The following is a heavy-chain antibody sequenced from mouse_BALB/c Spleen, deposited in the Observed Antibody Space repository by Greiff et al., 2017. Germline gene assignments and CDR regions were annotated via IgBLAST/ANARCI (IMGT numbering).Heavy chain of an antibody. D-gene: IGHD1-1*02. CDR2: ISTYYGNT. CDR1: SYTFTDYA. V-gene: IGHV1-67*01. Sequence: VQLQQSGPELVRPGVSVKISCKGSSYTFTDYAMHWVKQSHAKSLEWIGVISTYYGNTNYNQKFKGKATMTVDKSSSTAYMHLSSLTSEDSAVYYCTRRGGNYAMDYWGQGTSVTVSS. CDR3: TRRGGNYAMDY. J-gene: IGHJ4*01.